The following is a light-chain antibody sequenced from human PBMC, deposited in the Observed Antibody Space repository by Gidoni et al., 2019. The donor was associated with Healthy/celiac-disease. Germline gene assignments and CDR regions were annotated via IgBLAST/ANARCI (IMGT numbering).Light chain of an antibody. J-gene: IGKJ5*01. CDR2: DAS. CDR1: QSVSSY. V-gene: IGKV3-11*01. Sequence: ELVLTQSPATLSLSPGERATLSCRASQSVSSYLAWYQQKPGQAHMLLIYDASNRAPGIPARFSGSGAGTDVTLTISSREPEDFAVYYCQQRSNWPPSITFGQXTRLEIK. CDR3: QQRSNWPPSIT.